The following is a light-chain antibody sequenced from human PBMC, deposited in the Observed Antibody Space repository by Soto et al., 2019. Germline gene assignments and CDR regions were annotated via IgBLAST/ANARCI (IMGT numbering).Light chain of an antibody. CDR2: GAS. V-gene: IGKV3-11*01. CDR3: QQHNNWPPLT. J-gene: IGKJ1*01. Sequence: EIVLTQSPATLSLSPGERATLSCRASQSISRDLAWYQQKPGQAPRLLIYGASSRATGIPVRFSGSGSGTDFTLTISSLEPEDFAVYYCQQHNNWPPLTFGQGTKVDIK. CDR1: QSISRD.